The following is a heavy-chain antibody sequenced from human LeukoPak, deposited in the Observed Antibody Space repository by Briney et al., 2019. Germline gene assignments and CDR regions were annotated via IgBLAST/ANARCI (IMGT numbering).Heavy chain of an antibody. CDR2: IYTSGST. J-gene: IGHJ6*03. V-gene: IGHV4-61*02. D-gene: IGHD6-6*01. Sequence: SETLSLTCTVSGGSISSGSYYWSWIRQPAGKGLEWIGRIYTSGSTNYNPSLKSRVTISVDTSKNQFSLKLSSVTAADTAVYYCARDWGVSARPGYMDVWGKGTTVTVS. CDR3: ARDWGVSARPGYMDV. CDR1: GGSISSGSYY.